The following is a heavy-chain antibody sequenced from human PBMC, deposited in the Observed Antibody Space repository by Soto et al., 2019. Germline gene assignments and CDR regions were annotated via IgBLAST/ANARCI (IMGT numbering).Heavy chain of an antibody. D-gene: IGHD6-13*01. CDR3: ARAGTAAAFDY. Sequence: GGSLRLSCAASGFTFSSYGMHWVRQAPGKGLEWVAVIWYDGSNKYYADSVKGRFTISRDNSKNTLYLQMNSLRAEETAVYYCARAGTAAAFDYWGQGTLVTVSS. CDR1: GFTFSSYG. V-gene: IGHV3-33*01. J-gene: IGHJ4*02. CDR2: IWYDGSNK.